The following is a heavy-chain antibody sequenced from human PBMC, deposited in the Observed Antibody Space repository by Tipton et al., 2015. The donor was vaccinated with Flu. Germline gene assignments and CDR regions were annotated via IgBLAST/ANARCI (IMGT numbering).Heavy chain of an antibody. V-gene: IGHV3-30*04. CDR2: ISYDGSNK. CDR1: GFTFSSYA. CDR3: VGGLGDLTLGGMDV. J-gene: IGHJ6*02. Sequence: SLRLSCAASGFTFSSYAMHWVRQAPGKGLEWVAVISYDGSNKYYTDSVKGRFTISRDSSKNTLYLQMNSLRAEDTAVYYCVGGLGDLTLGGMDVWGQGTTVTVSS. D-gene: IGHD2-21*01.